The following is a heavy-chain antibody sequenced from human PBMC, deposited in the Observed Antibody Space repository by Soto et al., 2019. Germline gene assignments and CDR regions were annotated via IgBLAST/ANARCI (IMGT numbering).Heavy chain of an antibody. Sequence: QIELQESGPGLIKPSQTLSLTCNVPNLAFQTGQFVGSCIRRPPGKGLEWLGDRDISAGSLYNPSVRGRVSLSVDMSRGQVFLTLNSVSAADTAVYFCARGRVSPRGRRRWYFDLWGRGTLVSVSS. V-gene: IGHV4-30-4*01. D-gene: IGHD3-10*01. CDR3: ARGRVSPRGRRRWYFDL. J-gene: IGHJ2*01. CDR2: RDISAGS. CDR1: NLAFQTGQFV.